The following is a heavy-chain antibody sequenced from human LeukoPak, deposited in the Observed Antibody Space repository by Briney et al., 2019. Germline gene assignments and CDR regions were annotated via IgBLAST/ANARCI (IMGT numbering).Heavy chain of an antibody. D-gene: IGHD2-15*01. Sequence: ASVKVSCKTSGYTFTGYYMHWVRQAPGQGLEWMGWINPNSGGTNYAQKFQGRVTMTRDTSISTAYMELSRLRSDDTAVYYCATSRPPYCSGGSCYALNWFDPWGQGTLVTVSS. CDR3: ATSRPPYCSGGSCYALNWFDP. J-gene: IGHJ5*02. CDR1: GYTFTGYY. V-gene: IGHV1-2*02. CDR2: INPNSGGT.